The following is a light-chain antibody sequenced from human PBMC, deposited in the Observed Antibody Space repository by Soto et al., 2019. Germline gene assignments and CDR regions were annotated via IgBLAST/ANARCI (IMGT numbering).Light chain of an antibody. CDR2: KAS. Sequence: DIQMTQSPSTLSASVGDRVTITCRASQSISSWLAWYQQKPGKAPKLLIHKASILRSGVPSRFSGSGSGTEFTLTISSLQPDDFATYYCQKYNTSSGTFGPGTKVEIK. J-gene: IGKJ1*01. CDR3: QKYNTSSGT. CDR1: QSISSW. V-gene: IGKV1-5*03.